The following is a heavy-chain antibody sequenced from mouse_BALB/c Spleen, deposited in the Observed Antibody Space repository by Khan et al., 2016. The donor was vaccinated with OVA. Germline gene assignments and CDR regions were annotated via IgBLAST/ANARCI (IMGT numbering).Heavy chain of an antibody. V-gene: IGHV1S135*01. CDR2: IDPFIGGA. D-gene: IGHD1-1*01. J-gene: IGHJ3*01. CDR1: GYSFSTFY. CDR3: ARHDITTLFAY. Sequence: VQLKQSGPELMKPGASVKISCKASGYSFSTFYIHWVTRSHGKTLEWIGYIDPFIGGATYNQKFKGKATLTVDTSSSTAYMHLTSLTSEDSAVYYCARHDITTLFAYWGQGTLVTVSA.